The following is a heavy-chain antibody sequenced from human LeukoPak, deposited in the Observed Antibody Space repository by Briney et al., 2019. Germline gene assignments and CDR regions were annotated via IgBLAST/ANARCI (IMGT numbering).Heavy chain of an antibody. Sequence: GESLRLSCAAFGFTFSDHYMDWVRQAPGKGLEWVGRTKNKANNYNTEYAASVKGRFTISRDDSKNSLYLQMNSLKTEDTAVYYCARVARFDSIDYWGQGTLVTVSS. D-gene: IGHD3-9*01. CDR1: GFTFSDHY. CDR2: TKNKANNYNT. V-gene: IGHV3-72*01. CDR3: ARVARFDSIDY. J-gene: IGHJ4*02.